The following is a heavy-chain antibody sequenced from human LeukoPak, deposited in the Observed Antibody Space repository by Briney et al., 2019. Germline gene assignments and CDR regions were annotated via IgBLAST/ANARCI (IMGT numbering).Heavy chain of an antibody. J-gene: IGHJ4*02. CDR1: VFTFEDYA. D-gene: IGHD6-19*01. CDR3: AKAHSSGWYRVKPFDY. Sequence: GRSLRLSCASSVFTFEDYAMHWVRHTPGKGLEGVSGISWNSGSIGYADSVKGRFTISRDNAKNSLYLQMNSLRAEDTALYYRAKAHSSGWYRVKPFDYWGQGTLVTVSS. CDR2: ISWNSGSI. V-gene: IGHV3-9*01.